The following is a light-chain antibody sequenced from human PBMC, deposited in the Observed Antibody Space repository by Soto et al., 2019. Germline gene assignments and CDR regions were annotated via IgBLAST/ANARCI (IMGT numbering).Light chain of an antibody. Sequence: QSVLTRSPSVSGAPGQRVTISCTGSSSNIGAGYDVHWYQELPGTAPKLLIYGNNNRPSGVPDRFSGSKSGTSASLAITGLQAEDEADYYCQSYDSNLSGVVFGGGTKLTVL. CDR2: GNN. CDR3: QSYDSNLSGVV. V-gene: IGLV1-40*01. CDR1: SSNIGAGYD. J-gene: IGLJ2*01.